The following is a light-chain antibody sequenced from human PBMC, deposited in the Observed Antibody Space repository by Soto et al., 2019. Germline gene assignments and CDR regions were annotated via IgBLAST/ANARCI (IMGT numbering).Light chain of an antibody. CDR2: EVS. J-gene: IGLJ1*01. V-gene: IGLV2-23*02. Sequence: QSALTQPASASGSPGQSLTISYTGTSSDVGSYNLVSWYQQHPGKAPKLMIYEVSKRPSGVSNRFSGSKSGNTASLTISGLQAQDEADYYCCSSAGSSTYVFGTGTKVTVL. CDR3: CSSAGSSTYV. CDR1: SSDVGSYNL.